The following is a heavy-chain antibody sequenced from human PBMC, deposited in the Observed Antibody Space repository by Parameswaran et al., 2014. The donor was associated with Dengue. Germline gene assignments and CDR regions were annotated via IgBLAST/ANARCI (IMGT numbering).Heavy chain of an antibody. CDR1: GYTFTSYA. V-gene: IGHV7-4-1*02. CDR3: ARDRAPLLWSYAPNFDY. D-gene: IGHD3-10*01. CDR2: INTNTGNP. J-gene: IGHJ4*02. Sequence: PGASVKVSCKASGYTFTSYAMNWVRQAPGQGLEWMGWINTNTGNPTYAQGFTGRFVFSLDTSVSTAYLQISSLKAEDTAVYYCARDRAPLLWSYAPNFDYWGQGTLVTVSS.